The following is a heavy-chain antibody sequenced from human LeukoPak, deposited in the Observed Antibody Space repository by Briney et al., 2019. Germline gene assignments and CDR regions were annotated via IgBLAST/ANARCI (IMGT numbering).Heavy chain of an antibody. CDR3: ARRRYYDGSGYLE. CDR1: GDSVSRSDSY. J-gene: IGHJ1*01. CDR2: IYYSGRT. V-gene: IGHV4-39*01. Sequence: SETLSLTCSLSGDSVSRSDSYWDWIRQPPGKGLEWIVTIYYSGRTYYSPSLKSRVTMSVDPSNNQFSLNLRSVTAADTALYYCARRRYYDGSGYLEWGQGTLLSVSS. D-gene: IGHD3-22*01.